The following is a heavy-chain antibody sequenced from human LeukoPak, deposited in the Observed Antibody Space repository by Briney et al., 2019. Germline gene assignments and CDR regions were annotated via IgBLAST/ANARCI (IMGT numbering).Heavy chain of an antibody. Sequence: PSETLSLTCTVSGGSLSNYYWNWLRQPPGKGLEWIGYIYFSGSTKYNPSLKSRVTMSLDTSKKQFSLRLTSVTAADTAVYYCARGFDSKSTYFDYWGQGTLVTASS. CDR2: IYFSGST. V-gene: IGHV4-59*01. CDR1: GGSLSNYY. J-gene: IGHJ4*02. D-gene: IGHD5-12*01. CDR3: ARGFDSKSTYFDY.